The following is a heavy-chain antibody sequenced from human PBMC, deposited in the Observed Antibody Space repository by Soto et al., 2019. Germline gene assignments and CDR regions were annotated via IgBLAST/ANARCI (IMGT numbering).Heavy chain of an antibody. CDR1: GGSISSYY. D-gene: IGHD3-9*01. Sequence: PSETLSLTCTVSGGSISSYYWSWIRQPPGKGLEWIGYIYYSGSTNYNPSLKSRVTISVDTSKNQFSLKLSSVTAADTAVYYCGRGSHDISHHTLFDYWGQGTLVTVSS. CDR2: IYYSGST. V-gene: IGHV4-59*12. CDR3: GRGSHDISHHTLFDY. J-gene: IGHJ4*02.